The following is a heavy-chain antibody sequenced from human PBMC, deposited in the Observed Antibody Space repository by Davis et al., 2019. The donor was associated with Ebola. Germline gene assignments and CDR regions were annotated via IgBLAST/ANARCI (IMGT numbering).Heavy chain of an antibody. D-gene: IGHD3-10*01. CDR2: SHYSGST. Sequence: MPGGSLRLSCTVSGGSISGYHWSWVRQPPGKRLEWIGYSHYSGSTNYNPSLKSRVTISVDKSKNQFSLKLSSVTAADTAVYYCVRSVTMIRGVIPWFDPWGQGTLVAVSS. V-gene: IGHV4-59*12. CDR1: GGSISGYH. CDR3: VRSVTMIRGVIPWFDP. J-gene: IGHJ5*01.